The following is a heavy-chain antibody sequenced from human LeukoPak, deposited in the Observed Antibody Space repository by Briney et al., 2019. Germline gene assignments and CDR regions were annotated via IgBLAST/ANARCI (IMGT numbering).Heavy chain of an antibody. CDR2: VTADGTNT. Sequence: GGSLRLSCAAYGFTFNSHAMSWVRQIPGKGVEWVSSVTADGTNTHFADSVKGRFTISRDNSKNTLYLHMNSLRVDDTAVYFCAYYDSSGYYYGRLRYWGQGTPVTVSS. J-gene: IGHJ4*02. D-gene: IGHD3-22*01. CDR3: AYYDSSGYYYGRLRY. V-gene: IGHV3-23*01. CDR1: GFTFNSHA.